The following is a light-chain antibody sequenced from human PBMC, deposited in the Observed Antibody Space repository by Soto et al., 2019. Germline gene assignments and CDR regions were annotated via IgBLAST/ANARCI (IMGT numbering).Light chain of an antibody. CDR2: EVS. V-gene: IGLV2-14*01. J-gene: IGLJ2*01. CDR1: SSDVGGYNY. Sequence: QSALTQPASVSGSPGQSITISCTGTSSDVGGYNYLSWYQQHTGKAPKLMIYEVSNRPSGVSNRFSGSKSGKTASLTISGLQAEDEADYYCSSFTSSSTLVFGGGTKLTVL. CDR3: SSFTSSSTLV.